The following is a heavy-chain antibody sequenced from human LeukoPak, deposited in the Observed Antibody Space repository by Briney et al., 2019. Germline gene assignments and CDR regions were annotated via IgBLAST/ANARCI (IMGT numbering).Heavy chain of an antibody. CDR1: GYSFTSYW. CDR2: IYPGDSDT. D-gene: IGHD4-17*01. V-gene: IGHV5-51*01. Sequence: GESLKISCKGSGYSFTSYWIGWARQMPGKGLEWMGIIYPGDSDTRYSPSFQGQVTISADKYISTAYLQWSSLKTEDTAVYYCTTSSVYYGEGHWGQGTLVTVSS. CDR3: TTSSVYYGEGH. J-gene: IGHJ4*02.